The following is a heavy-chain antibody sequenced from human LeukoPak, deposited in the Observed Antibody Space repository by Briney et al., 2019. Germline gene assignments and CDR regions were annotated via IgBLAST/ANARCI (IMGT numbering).Heavy chain of an antibody. CDR3: ARDVEMATISGGVDY. V-gene: IGHV3-21*01. D-gene: IGHD5-24*01. CDR1: GFTFSSYS. J-gene: IGHJ4*02. Sequence: GGSLRLPCAASGFTFSSYSMNWVRQAPGKGLEWVSSISSSSSYIYYADSVKGRFTTSRDNAKNSLYLQMNSLRAEDTAVYYCARDVEMATISGGVDYWGQGTLVTVSS. CDR2: ISSSSSYI.